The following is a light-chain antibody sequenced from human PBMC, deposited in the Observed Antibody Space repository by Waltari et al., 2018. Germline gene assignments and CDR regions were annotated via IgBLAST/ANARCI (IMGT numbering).Light chain of an antibody. CDR1: NSHIGSYSY. J-gene: IGLJ2*01. V-gene: IGLV2-14*01. CDR2: DPT. CDR3: SSYTGRGTVI. Sequence: QSVLTQPASVSGSPGQPITISCTGTNSHIGSYSYVSWYQQYPGKAPKLIIYDPTERPSGVSTRFSGSKSGNTASLTISGLQADDEADYFCSSYTGRGTVIFGRGTMVTVL.